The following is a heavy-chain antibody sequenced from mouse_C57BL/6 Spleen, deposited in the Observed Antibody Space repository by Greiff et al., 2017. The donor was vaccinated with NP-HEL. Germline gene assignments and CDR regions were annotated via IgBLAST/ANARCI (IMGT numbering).Heavy chain of an antibody. CDR2: IYPGDGDT. CDR1: GYAFSSSW. J-gene: IGHJ2*01. Sequence: QVQLQQSGPELVKPGASVKISCKASGYAFSSSWMNWVKQRPGKGLEWIGRIYPGDGDTNYNGKFKGKATLTVDKSSSTAYMQLSSLTSEDSAVYYCAIGNWYGSSPDYWGQGTTLTVSS. V-gene: IGHV1-82*01. CDR3: AIGNWYGSSPDY. D-gene: IGHD1-1*01.